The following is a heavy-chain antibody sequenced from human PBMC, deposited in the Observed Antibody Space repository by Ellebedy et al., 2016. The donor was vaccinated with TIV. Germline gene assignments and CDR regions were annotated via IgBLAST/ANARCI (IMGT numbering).Heavy chain of an antibody. CDR3: ARSRSSGWLHTPDY. CDR2: IIPILKVV. Sequence: AASVKVSCKGSGETSSSHALSWVRQAPGQRLEWVGRIIPILKVVNYAPKFQGRATITADTSTNIVYLELSSLRSEDTAVYYCARSRSSGWLHTPDYWGQGTLVIVSS. CDR1: GETSSSHA. J-gene: IGHJ4*02. D-gene: IGHD6-19*01. V-gene: IGHV1-69*04.